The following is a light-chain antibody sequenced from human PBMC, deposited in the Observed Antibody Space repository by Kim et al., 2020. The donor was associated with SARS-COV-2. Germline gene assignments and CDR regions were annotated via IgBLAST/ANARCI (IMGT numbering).Light chain of an antibody. CDR1: QGISNY. CDR2: AAS. J-gene: IGKJ4*01. Sequence: SASVGDRVTITCRASQGISNYLAWYQQKPGKVPKLLIYAASTLQSGVPSRFSGSGSGTDFTLTISSLQPEDVATYYCQKYNSAPDFGGGTKVDIK. V-gene: IGKV1-27*01. CDR3: QKYNSAPD.